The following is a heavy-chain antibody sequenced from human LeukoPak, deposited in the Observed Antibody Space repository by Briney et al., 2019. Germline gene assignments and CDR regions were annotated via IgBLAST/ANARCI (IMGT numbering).Heavy chain of an antibody. CDR3: ARMQSAYDAFDI. CDR1: GLALRTRGMG. J-gene: IGHJ3*02. CDR2: THWDEDK. V-gene: IGHV2-70*01. Sequence: SGPTLVKPTQTLTLTCTFSGLALRTRGMGVSGSRQPPGKALEWLALTHWDEDKYYNKTRKSRNSICKETSTNQVVVTRTNIDPVDTATYYCARMQSAYDAFDIWGQGTMVTVSS. D-gene: IGHD3-3*01.